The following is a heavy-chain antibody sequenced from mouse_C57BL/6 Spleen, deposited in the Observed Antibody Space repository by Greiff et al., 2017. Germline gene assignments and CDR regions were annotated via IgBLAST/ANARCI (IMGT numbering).Heavy chain of an antibody. Sequence: QVQLQQSGAELARPGASVKLSCKASGYTFTSYGISWVKQRTGQGLEWIGEISPRSGNTYYNEKFKGKATLTADKSSSTAYMELRSLTSEDSAVYFCARSVDYYGSSYGYFDVWGTGTTVTVSS. CDR2: ISPRSGNT. CDR1: GYTFTSYG. CDR3: ARSVDYYGSSYGYFDV. V-gene: IGHV1-81*01. J-gene: IGHJ1*03. D-gene: IGHD1-1*01.